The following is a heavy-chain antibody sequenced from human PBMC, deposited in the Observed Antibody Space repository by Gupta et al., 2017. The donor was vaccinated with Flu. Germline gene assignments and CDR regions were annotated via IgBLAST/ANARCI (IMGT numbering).Heavy chain of an antibody. CDR2: VDGAGSDT. J-gene: IGHJ4*02. CDR3: TTTFEY. CDR1: GFIFPNYW. V-gene: IGHV3-74*01. D-gene: IGHD1-1*01. Sequence: EVQLVASGGGSVQPGGSLSLSCGASGFIFPNYWMHWVRQVPGKGLVWVSRVDGAGSDTSYADSVKGRFTVSRDNAKNIVYMEMNSLRAEDTAVYYCTTTFEYWGQGVLVTVSS.